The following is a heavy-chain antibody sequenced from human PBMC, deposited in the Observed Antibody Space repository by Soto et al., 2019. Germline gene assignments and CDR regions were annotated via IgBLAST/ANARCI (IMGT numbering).Heavy chain of an antibody. D-gene: IGHD3-22*01. V-gene: IGHV1-18*04. J-gene: IGHJ5*02. CDR1: GYTFTSYG. CDR3: ARVVLRYYYDSSGEGWFDP. CDR2: ISAYNGNT. Sequence: GASVKVSCKASGYTFTSYGISWVRQAPGQGLEWMGWISAYNGNTNYAQKLQGRVTMTTDTSTSTAYMELRSLGSDDTAVYYCARVVLRYYYDSSGEGWFDPWGQGTLVTVSS.